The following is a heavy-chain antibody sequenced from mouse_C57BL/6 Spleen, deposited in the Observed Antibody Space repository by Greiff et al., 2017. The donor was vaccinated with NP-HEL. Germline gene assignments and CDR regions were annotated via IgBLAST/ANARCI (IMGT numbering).Heavy chain of an antibody. CDR1: GFTFTDYY. J-gene: IGHJ3*01. Sequence: EVQLVESGGGLVQPGGSLSLSCAASGFTFTDYYMSWVRQPPGKALEWLGFIRNKANGYTTEYSASVKGRFTISRDNSQSILYLQMNALRAEDSATYYCARSSHYDGYAYWGQGTLVTVSA. V-gene: IGHV7-3*01. D-gene: IGHD2-3*01. CDR3: ARSSHYDGYAY. CDR2: IRNKANGYTT.